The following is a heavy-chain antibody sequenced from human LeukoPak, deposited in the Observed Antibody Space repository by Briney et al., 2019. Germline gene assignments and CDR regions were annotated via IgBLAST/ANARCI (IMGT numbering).Heavy chain of an antibody. Sequence: SETLSLTCAVSGGSIHTGGYSWSWIRQPPGKGLEWIGYIYHGGGAYYNPSLKSRVTMSVDRSKNLFSLRVHSMTAADTAVYYCARDPHGDPLVFDYWGQGTLVTVSS. J-gene: IGHJ4*02. D-gene: IGHD4-17*01. CDR1: GGSIHTGGYS. CDR2: IYHGGGA. V-gene: IGHV4-30-2*01. CDR3: ARDPHGDPLVFDY.